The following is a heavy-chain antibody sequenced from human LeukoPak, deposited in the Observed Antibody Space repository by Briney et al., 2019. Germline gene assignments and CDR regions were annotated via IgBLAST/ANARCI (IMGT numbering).Heavy chain of an antibody. V-gene: IGHV3-13*01. CDR1: GFIFSSYA. CDR2: IGTAGDT. D-gene: IGHD6-19*01. Sequence: GGSLRLSCAASGFIFSSYAMSWVRQAPGKGLEWVSAIGTAGDTYYPGSVKGRFTISRENAKNSLYLQMNSLRAGDTAVYYCARYSSGWYGADYWGQGTLVTVSS. CDR3: ARYSSGWYGADY. J-gene: IGHJ4*02.